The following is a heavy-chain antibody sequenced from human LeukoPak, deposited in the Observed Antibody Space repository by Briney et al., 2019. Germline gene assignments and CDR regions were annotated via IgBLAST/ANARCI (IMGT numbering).Heavy chain of an antibody. J-gene: IGHJ4*02. V-gene: IGHV3-30*18. CDR3: AKKRSGSYPYYFDY. CDR2: ISYDGSNK. D-gene: IGHD3-10*01. Sequence: GGSLRLSCVVSGFTFSSYGLHWVRQAPGKGLEWVAIISYDGSNKYYVDSVKGRFTISRDNSKNTLYLQMNSLRAEDTAVYYCAKKRSGSYPYYFDYWGQGTLVTVSS. CDR1: GFTFSSYG.